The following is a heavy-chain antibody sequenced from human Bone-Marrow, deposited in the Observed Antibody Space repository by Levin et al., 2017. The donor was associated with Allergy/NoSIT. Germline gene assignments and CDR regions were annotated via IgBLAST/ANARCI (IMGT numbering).Heavy chain of an antibody. Sequence: PGGSLRLSCAASGFTFSSYAMSWVRQAPGKGLEWVSAISGSGGSTYYADSVKGRFTISRDNSKNTLYLQMNSLRAEDTAVYYCAKTPEDSSSWYQQPPNFDYWGQGTLVTVSS. V-gene: IGHV3-23*01. J-gene: IGHJ4*02. D-gene: IGHD6-13*01. CDR1: GFTFSSYA. CDR2: ISGSGGST. CDR3: AKTPEDSSSWYQQPPNFDY.